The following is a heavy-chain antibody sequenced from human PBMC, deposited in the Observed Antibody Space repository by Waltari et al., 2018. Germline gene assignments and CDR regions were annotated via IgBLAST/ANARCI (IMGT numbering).Heavy chain of an antibody. V-gene: IGHV4-39*07. D-gene: IGHD2-2*01. Sequence: QLQLQESGPGLVKPSETLSLTCTVSGGSISSSSYYWGWIRQPPGTGLEWIGCIYYSGSTYYNPSLKSRVTISVDTSKNQFSLKLSSVTAADTAVYYCATRIVVVPAAMQEGSKPSRVRLIQFDPWGQGTLVTVSS. J-gene: IGHJ5*02. CDR2: IYYSGST. CDR3: ATRIVVVPAAMQEGSKPSRVRLIQFDP. CDR1: GGSISSSSYY.